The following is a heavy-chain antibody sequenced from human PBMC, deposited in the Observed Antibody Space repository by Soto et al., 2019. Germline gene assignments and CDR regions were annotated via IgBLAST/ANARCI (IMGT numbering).Heavy chain of an antibody. Sequence: EEQLVESGGGLVQPGGSLRLSCTASGFTFSSYTMDWVRQAPGKGLEWVAFISSGSRSIYYADSVKGRFTISRDNARNSLYRHMDSLRAENTAVYYCARQDSGYDYAYDLWGQGTLVTVSS. CDR2: ISSGSRSI. J-gene: IGHJ5*02. V-gene: IGHV3-48*01. CDR3: ARQDSGYDYAYDL. D-gene: IGHD5-12*01. CDR1: GFTFSSYT.